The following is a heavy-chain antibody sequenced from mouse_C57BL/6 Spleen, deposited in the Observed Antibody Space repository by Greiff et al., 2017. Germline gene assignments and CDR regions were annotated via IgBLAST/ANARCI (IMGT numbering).Heavy chain of an antibody. CDR1: GYTFTDYY. Sequence: QVQLQQSGAELVRPGASVKLSCKASGYTFTDYYINWVKQRPGQGLEWIARIYPGSGNTYYNEKFKGKATLTAEKSSSTAYMQLSSLTSEDSAVYFCARGPGYYYAMDYWGQGTSVTVSS. CDR3: ARGPGYYYAMDY. CDR2: IYPGSGNT. J-gene: IGHJ4*01. V-gene: IGHV1-76*01.